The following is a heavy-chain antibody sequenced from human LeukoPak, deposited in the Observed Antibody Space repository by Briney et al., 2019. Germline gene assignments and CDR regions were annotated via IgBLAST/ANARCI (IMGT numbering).Heavy chain of an antibody. CDR2: INTNTWNP. V-gene: IGHV7-4-1*02. CDR3: ARDSTASRSAEGGPYYYYYYGMDV. Sequence: ASVKVSCKASGYTFTSYAMNWLRQAPGHALDWMGWINTNTWNPTYAQGFTGRFVFSLDTSVSTAYLQISSLKAEDTAVYYCARDSTASRSAEGGPYYYYYYGMDVWGQGTTVTVSS. CDR1: GYTFTSYA. J-gene: IGHJ6*02. D-gene: IGHD2-15*01.